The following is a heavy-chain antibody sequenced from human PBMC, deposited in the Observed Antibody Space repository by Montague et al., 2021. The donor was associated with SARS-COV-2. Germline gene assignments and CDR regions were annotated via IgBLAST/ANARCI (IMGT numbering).Heavy chain of an antibody. J-gene: IGHJ4*02. CDR3: ARGFDY. CDR1: GGSISSYY. Sequence: SETLSLTCTVAGGSISSYYWSWIRQPPGKGLEWIGYIYYSGSTKYNPSLKSRVTLSVDTSKNQFSRKLSSVTAADTAVYHCARGFDYWGQGTLVTVSS. V-gene: IGHV4-59*13. CDR2: IYYSGST.